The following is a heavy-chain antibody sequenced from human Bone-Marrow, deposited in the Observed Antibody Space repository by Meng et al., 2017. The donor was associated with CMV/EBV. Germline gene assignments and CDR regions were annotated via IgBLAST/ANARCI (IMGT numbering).Heavy chain of an antibody. CDR3: ASGHGSGSIPYYFAF. Sequence: SETLSLTCTVSGGSVSSNTYYWAWIRQPPGKGLEWIGSIYYSGSTYYNPSLKSRVTISVDMSKNQFSLKLSSVTAANTAVYYCASGHGSGSIPYYFAFWGQGTLVTVSS. J-gene: IGHJ4*02. V-gene: IGHV4-39*01. D-gene: IGHD3-10*01. CDR1: GGSVSSNTYY. CDR2: IYYSGST.